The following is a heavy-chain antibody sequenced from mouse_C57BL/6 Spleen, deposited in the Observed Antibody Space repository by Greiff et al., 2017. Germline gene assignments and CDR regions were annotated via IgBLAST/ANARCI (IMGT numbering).Heavy chain of an antibody. J-gene: IGHJ4*01. CDR2: IYPGSGNT. Sequence: QVQLQQSGPELVKPGASVKISCKASGYSFTSYYIHWVKQRPGQGLEWIGWIYPGSGNTKYNEKFKGKATLTADTSSSTAYMQLSSLTSEDSAVYYCACGFHYYALDYWGQGTSVTVSS. V-gene: IGHV1-66*01. D-gene: IGHD1-1*02. CDR1: GYSFTSYY. CDR3: ACGFHYYALDY.